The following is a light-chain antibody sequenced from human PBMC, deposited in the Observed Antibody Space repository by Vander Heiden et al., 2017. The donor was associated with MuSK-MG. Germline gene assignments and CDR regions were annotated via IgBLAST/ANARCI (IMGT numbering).Light chain of an antibody. CDR1: QIISSD. CDR3: QQYDTWPYT. V-gene: IGKV3D-15*01. Sequence: EIVLTQFPATLSVSPGERVTLSCRARQIISSDLAWYQQKPGQAPRLLISDASTMATGVPARFSGSGSGTYFTLTISSLQSEDFAVYYCQQYDTWPYTFGQGTKLEIK. CDR2: DAS. J-gene: IGKJ2*01.